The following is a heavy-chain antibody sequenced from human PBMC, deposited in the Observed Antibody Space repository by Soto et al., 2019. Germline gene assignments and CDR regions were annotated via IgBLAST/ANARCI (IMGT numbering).Heavy chain of an antibody. CDR2: ISHSGST. CDR1: GGSFSGYY. Sequence: SETLSLTCAVYGGSFSGYYWSWIRQPPGKGLEWIGEISHSGSTNYNPSLKSRVTISVDTSKNQFSLKLSSVTAADTAVYYCARGGYDFCSIHGCAGSWFDPWGQGTLVTVSS. D-gene: IGHD3-3*01. CDR3: ARGGYDFCSIHGCAGSWFDP. V-gene: IGHV4-34*01. J-gene: IGHJ5*02.